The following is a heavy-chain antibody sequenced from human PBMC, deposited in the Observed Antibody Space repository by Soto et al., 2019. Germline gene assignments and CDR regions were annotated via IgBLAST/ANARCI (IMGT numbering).Heavy chain of an antibody. Sequence: SVKVSCKASGFTFTSSAVQWVRQARGQRLEWIGWIVVGSGNTNYAQKFQERVTITRDMSTSTAYMELSSLRSEDTAVYYCAADLGSGSYFGWVGAFDIWGQGTMVTVS. J-gene: IGHJ3*02. CDR1: GFTFTSSA. V-gene: IGHV1-58*01. CDR2: IVVGSGNT. CDR3: AADLGSGSYFGWVGAFDI. D-gene: IGHD1-26*01.